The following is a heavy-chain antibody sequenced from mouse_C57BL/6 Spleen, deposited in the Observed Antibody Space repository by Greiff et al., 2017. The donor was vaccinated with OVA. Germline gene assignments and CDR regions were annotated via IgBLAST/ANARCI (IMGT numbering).Heavy chain of an antibody. J-gene: IGHJ1*03. V-gene: IGHV2-2*01. D-gene: IGHD1-1*01. Sequence: QVQLQQSGPGLVQPSQSLSITCTVSGFSLTSYGVHWVRQSPGKGLEWLGVIWSGGSTDYNAAFISRLSISKDNSKCQVCFKMNSLQADDTAIYYCARNFLGYYGSDWYFEVWGTGTTVTVSS. CDR2: IWSGGST. CDR3: ARNFLGYYGSDWYFEV. CDR1: GFSLTSYG.